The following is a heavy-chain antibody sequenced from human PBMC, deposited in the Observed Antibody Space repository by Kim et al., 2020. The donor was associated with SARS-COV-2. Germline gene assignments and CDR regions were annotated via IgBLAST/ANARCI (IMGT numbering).Heavy chain of an antibody. CDR3: TGDIYYYERSGDSRWDY. CDR2: ISGNGEST. V-gene: IGHV3-23*01. J-gene: IGHJ4*02. D-gene: IGHD3-22*01. CDR1: GFTFSRYG. Sequence: GGSLRLSCAASGFTFSRYGMTWVRQAPGKGLEWVSAISGNGESTHYADSVKGRFTVSRDNSKNTVYLQMNSLRAEDTAVYYCTGDIYYYERSGDSRWDYWGQGTLDTVSS.